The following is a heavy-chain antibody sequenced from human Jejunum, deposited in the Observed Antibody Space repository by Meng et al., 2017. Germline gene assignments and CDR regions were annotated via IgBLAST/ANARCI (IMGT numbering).Heavy chain of an antibody. CDR1: GGTFNTYA. CDR2: IIPIIGTP. CDR3: AREIGGYSYGYVDY. Sequence: QVQLVQLGAEVKRPGSSVKVSCKTSGGTFNTYAISWVRQAPGQGLEWMGGIIPIIGTPNYAQKFQGRVTITADISTTTAYMEMSSLRSEDTAVYYCAREIGGYSYGYVDYWGQGTLVTVSS. V-gene: IGHV1-69*06. J-gene: IGHJ4*02. D-gene: IGHD5-18*01.